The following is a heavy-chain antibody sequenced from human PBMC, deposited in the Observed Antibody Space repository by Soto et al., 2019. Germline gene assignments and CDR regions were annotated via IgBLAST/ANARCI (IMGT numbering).Heavy chain of an antibody. CDR3: ARVDHRGYLAILTDY. J-gene: IGHJ4*02. D-gene: IGHD3-9*01. CDR1: GDSLSSGGHY. V-gene: IGHV4-31*03. Sequence: SETLSLTCTVSGDSLSSGGHYWSWIRQHPGKGLEWIGHIYDSVNTYYSPSLRSRVTISADMSKNQFSLNLRSVTAADTAVYYCARVDHRGYLAILTDYWGQGTLVTVSS. CDR2: IYDSVNT.